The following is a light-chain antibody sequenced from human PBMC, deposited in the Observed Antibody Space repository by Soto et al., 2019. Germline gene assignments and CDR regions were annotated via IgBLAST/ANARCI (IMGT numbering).Light chain of an antibody. CDR2: AAS. J-gene: IGKJ5*01. V-gene: IGKV1-39*01. Sequence: DIQMTQSPSSLSASVGDRVTITCRASQSISSYLNWYKQKPGEAPNIMIYAASSLQSGVPSRFSGSGSGTDFTLTISSLQPEDFETYYCQQSYSTPITFGQGTRLEI. CDR3: QQSYSTPIT. CDR1: QSISSY.